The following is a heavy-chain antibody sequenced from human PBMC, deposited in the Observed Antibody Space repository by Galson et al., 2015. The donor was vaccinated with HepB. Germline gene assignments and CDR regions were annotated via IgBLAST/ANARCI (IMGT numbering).Heavy chain of an antibody. CDR3: ARDRDSSSMEVWWFDP. CDR1: GYTFTSYY. D-gene: IGHD6-6*01. J-gene: IGHJ5*02. V-gene: IGHV1-46*03. CDR2: INPSGGST. Sequence: SVKVSCKASGYTFTSYYMHWVRQAPGQGLEWMGIINPSGGSTSYAQKFQGRVTMTRDTSTSTVYMELSSLRSEDTAVYYCARDRDSSSMEVWWFDPWGQGTLVTVSS.